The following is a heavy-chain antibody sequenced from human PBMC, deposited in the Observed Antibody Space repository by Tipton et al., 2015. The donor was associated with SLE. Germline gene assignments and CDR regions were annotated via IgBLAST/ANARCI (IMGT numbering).Heavy chain of an antibody. J-gene: IGHJ3*01. CDR2: VGRVGDT. D-gene: IGHD2/OR15-2a*01. CDR1: GFIFSTYD. V-gene: IGHV3-13*01. Sequence: SLRLSCAASGFIFSTYDMHWVRQTTREGLEWVSSVGRVGDTYYAGSVEGRFTISRDNAENSLYLQMNSLRAEDTAIYFCARSGPTFHAFDVWGRGTMVTVSS. CDR3: ARSGPTFHAFDV.